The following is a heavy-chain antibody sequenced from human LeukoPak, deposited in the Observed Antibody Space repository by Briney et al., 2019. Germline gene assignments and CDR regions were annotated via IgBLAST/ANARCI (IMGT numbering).Heavy chain of an antibody. J-gene: IGHJ4*02. Sequence: GGSLRLSCAAAGFIFRNYWMGWVRQAPGKGLEWVSYISSSGSTIYYADSVKGRFTISRDNAKNSLYLQMNSLRAEDTAVYYCVKSTQNFDYWGQGTLVTVSS. V-gene: IGHV3-11*01. D-gene: IGHD1-1*01. CDR2: ISSSGSTI. CDR3: VKSTQNFDY. CDR1: GFIFRNYW.